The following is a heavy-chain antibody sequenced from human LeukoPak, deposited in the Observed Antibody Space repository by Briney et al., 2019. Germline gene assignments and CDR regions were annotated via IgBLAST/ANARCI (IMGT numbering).Heavy chain of an antibody. D-gene: IGHD6-19*01. Sequence: GGSLRLSCAASGFTFSSYGMHWVRQAPGKGLEWVSAISGSGGSTYYADSVKGRFTISRDNSKNTLYLQMNSLRAEDTAVYYCAKLTGYSSGWYGGNDAFDIWGQGTMVTVSS. CDR2: ISGSGGST. V-gene: IGHV3-23*01. J-gene: IGHJ3*02. CDR1: GFTFSSYG. CDR3: AKLTGYSSGWYGGNDAFDI.